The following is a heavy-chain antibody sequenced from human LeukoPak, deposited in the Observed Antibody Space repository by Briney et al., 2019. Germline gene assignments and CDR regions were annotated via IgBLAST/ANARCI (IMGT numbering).Heavy chain of an antibody. D-gene: IGHD3-10*01. J-gene: IGHJ6*03. CDR3: ARATNTYYYGSGNYYMDV. Sequence: SETLSLTCTVSGGSISSYYWSWIRQPPGKGLEWIGYIYYSGSTNYNPSLKSRVTISVDTSKNQLSLKLSSVTAADTAVYYCARATNTYYYGSGNYYMDVWGKGTTVTVSS. CDR2: IYYSGST. CDR1: GGSISSYY. V-gene: IGHV4-59*01.